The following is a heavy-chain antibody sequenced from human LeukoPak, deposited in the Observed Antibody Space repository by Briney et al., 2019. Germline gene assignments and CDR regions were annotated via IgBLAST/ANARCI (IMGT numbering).Heavy chain of an antibody. CDR1: GGSISSSSYY. CDR2: IYYSGTT. J-gene: IGHJ6*02. V-gene: IGHV4-39*01. CDR3: ARHCLGEYYSSSGSYSYYQGMDV. Sequence: SETLSLTCTVSGGSISSSSYYWGWIRQPPGKGLEWIGSIYYSGTTYYNPSLKSRFTISVDTSKNQFSLTLTSLTAADTAVYYCARHCLGEYYSSSGSYSYYQGMDVWGQGTTVTVSS. D-gene: IGHD6-6*01.